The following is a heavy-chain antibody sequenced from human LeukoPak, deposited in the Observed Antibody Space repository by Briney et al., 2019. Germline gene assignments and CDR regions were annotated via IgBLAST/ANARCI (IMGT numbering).Heavy chain of an antibody. D-gene: IGHD3-10*01. CDR2: IWYDGSNK. V-gene: IGHV3-33*01. Sequence: GGSLRLSCVASGFTLSTYGMHWVRQAPGKGLEWVAVIWYDGSNKYYADSVKGRFTISRDNSKKTLDLQMNSLRAEDTAVYYCARDYGSGNFYYFDYWGQGTLVTVSS. J-gene: IGHJ4*02. CDR1: GFTLSTYG. CDR3: ARDYGSGNFYYFDY.